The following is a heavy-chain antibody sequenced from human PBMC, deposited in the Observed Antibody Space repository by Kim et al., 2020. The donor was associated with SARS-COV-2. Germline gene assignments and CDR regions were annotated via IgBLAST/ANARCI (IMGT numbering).Heavy chain of an antibody. CDR3: ARGPRVLRFLEWLLPPLGMDV. J-gene: IGHJ6*02. V-gene: IGHV4-34*01. CDR2: INHSGST. CDR1: GGSFSGYY. Sequence: SETLSLTCAVYGGSFSGYYWSWIRQPPGKGLEWIGEINHSGSTNYNPSLKSRVTISVDTSKNQFSLKLSSVTAADTAVYYCARGPRVLRFLEWLLPPLGMDVWGQGTTVTVSS. D-gene: IGHD3-3*01.